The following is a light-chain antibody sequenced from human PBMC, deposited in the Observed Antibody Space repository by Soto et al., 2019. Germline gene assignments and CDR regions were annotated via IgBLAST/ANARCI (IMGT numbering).Light chain of an antibody. CDR3: QQADSFPYT. J-gene: IGKJ2*01. Sequence: DIQMTQSPSSVSASVGDRVTITCRASQGISNWVAWYQQRPGKAPKLLIYAASDLQSGVPSRFSGSGCGTEFTLTVSSLQPEDGATYYCQQADSFPYTFGQGTNVEIK. V-gene: IGKV1D-12*01. CDR2: AAS. CDR1: QGISNW.